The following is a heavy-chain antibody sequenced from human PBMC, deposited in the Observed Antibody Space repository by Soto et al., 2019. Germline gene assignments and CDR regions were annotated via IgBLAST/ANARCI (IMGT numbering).Heavy chain of an antibody. J-gene: IGHJ6*02. D-gene: IGHD3-9*01. CDR1: GYTFTGYY. Sequence: ASVKVSCKDSGYTFTGYYMHWVRQAPGQGLECMGWINPNSGGTNYAQKFQGRVTMTRDTSISTAYMELSRLRSDDTAVYYCATLRYFDWLPTPYDYYGMDVWGQGTTDTVSS. CDR2: INPNSGGT. CDR3: ATLRYFDWLPTPYDYYGMDV. V-gene: IGHV1-2*02.